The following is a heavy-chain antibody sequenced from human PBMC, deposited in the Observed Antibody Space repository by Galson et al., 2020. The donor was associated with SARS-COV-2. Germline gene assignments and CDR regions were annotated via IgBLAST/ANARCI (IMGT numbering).Heavy chain of an antibody. J-gene: IGHJ4*02. V-gene: IGHV1-46*03. CDR2: INPSGGSA. Sequence: ASVKVSCKASGYTLSSYYMHWERQAPGQGLEWMGIINPSGGSASYSHKFQGRITMTRDTSTSTVYMELNSLTSDDTAVYYCARGRVSGGYWGQGTLVIVSS. D-gene: IGHD1-26*01. CDR3: ARGRVSGGY. CDR1: GYTLSSYY.